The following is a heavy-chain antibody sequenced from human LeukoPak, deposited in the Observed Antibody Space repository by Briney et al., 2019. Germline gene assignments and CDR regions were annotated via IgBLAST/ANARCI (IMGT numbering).Heavy chain of an antibody. CDR1: GFIFSQYA. V-gene: IGHV3-64*01. J-gene: IGHJ4*02. CDR2: ISSTGGTT. Sequence: GGSLRLSCAASGFIFSQYAMHWVRQAPGKGLEYLSAISSTGGTTYYANSVKGRFTISRDNSKNTLYLQMGSLRTEDMGVFYCARVRGNYFLDYWGQGTLVTVSS. D-gene: IGHD1-7*01. CDR3: ARVRGNYFLDY.